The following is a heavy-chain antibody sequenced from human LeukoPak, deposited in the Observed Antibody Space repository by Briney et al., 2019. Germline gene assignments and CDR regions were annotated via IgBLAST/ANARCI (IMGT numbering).Heavy chain of an antibody. CDR2: IKQDGSER. D-gene: IGHD3-10*01. Sequence: GGSLRLSCAAPGFTFRGFSMSWVRQSPTKGLEWVANIKQDGSERYYVDSVKGRFTISRDNAKNSLSLQMNNLRVEDTAVYYCARAGSHWHYVYWGQGTVVTVSS. CDR1: GFTFRGFS. J-gene: IGHJ4*02. CDR3: ARAGSHWHYVY. V-gene: IGHV3-7*01.